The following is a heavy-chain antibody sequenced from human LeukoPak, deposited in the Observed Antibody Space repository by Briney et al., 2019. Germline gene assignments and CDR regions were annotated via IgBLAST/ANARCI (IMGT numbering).Heavy chain of an antibody. D-gene: IGHD6-19*01. Sequence: TGGSLRLSCAASGFTFSSYAMSWVRQAPGKGREWVSAISGSGGSTYYADSVKGRFTISRDNSKNTLYLQMNSLRAEDTAVYYCAKGQWLVRLGYFDYWGQGTLVTVSS. CDR2: ISGSGGST. V-gene: IGHV3-23*01. CDR1: GFTFSSYA. CDR3: AKGQWLVRLGYFDY. J-gene: IGHJ4*02.